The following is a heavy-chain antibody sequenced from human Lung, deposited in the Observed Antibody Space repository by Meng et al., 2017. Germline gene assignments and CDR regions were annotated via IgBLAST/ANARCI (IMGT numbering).Heavy chain of an antibody. D-gene: IGHD4-11*01. Sequence: QHGGAVFVKPSGPLGPTCVVSCGSSSDYYWSCIRQPPGKGLEWIGEINHSGSTNYNPSLESRATISVDTSQNNLSLKLSSVTAADSAVYYCARGPTTMAHDFDYWGQGTLVTVSS. J-gene: IGHJ4*02. CDR3: ARGPTTMAHDFDY. V-gene: IGHV4-34*01. CDR1: CGSSSDYY. CDR2: INHSGST.